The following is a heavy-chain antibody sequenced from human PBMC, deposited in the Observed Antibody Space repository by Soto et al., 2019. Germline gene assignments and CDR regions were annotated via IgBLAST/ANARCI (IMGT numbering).Heavy chain of an antibody. V-gene: IGHV4-59*06. CDR1: GGSISNYY. CDR2: IYYSVTT. J-gene: IGHJ4*02. CDR3: ARGPYSSSCYDY. Sequence: SETLSLTCTVSGGSISNYYWSWIRQHPGEGLEWIGYIYYSVTTYYNPSLKSRVSISVDTSKNQFSLKLTSVTAADTAVYYCARGPYSSSCYDYWGQGTLVTVSS. D-gene: IGHD6-13*01.